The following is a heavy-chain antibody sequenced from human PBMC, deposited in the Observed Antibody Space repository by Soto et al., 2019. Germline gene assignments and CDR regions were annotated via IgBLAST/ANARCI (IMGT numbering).Heavy chain of an antibody. J-gene: IGHJ2*01. CDR2: INAGNGNT. Sequence: AASVKVSCKASGYTFNLYAMHWVRQAPGQRLEWMGWINAGNGNTKYSQKFQGRVTITRDTSASTAYMELSSLRSEDTAVYYCARGGSLYWYFDLWGRGTLVTVSS. D-gene: IGHD1-26*01. V-gene: IGHV1-3*01. CDR3: ARGGSLYWYFDL. CDR1: GYTFNLYA.